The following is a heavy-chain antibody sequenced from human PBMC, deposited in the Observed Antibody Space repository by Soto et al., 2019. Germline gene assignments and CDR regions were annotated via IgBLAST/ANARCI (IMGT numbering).Heavy chain of an antibody. CDR1: GGSISSYY. Sequence: PSETLSLTCTVSGGSISSYYWSWIRQPPGKGLEWIGYIYYSGSTKYSPSLKSRIIISLDTSKNQFSLKVSSVTAADTAVCYCARGEAGYNYALRSYYRMDVCRRGPTVTV. CDR2: IYYSGST. CDR3: ARGEAGYNYALRSYYRMDV. J-gene: IGHJ6*04. V-gene: IGHV4-59*01. D-gene: IGHD5-18*01.